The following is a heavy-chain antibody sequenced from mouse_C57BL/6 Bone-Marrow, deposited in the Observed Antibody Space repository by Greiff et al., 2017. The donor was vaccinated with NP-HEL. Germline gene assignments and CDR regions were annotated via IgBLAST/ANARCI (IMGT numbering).Heavy chain of an antibody. CDR3: ARMGVLGFDY. CDR2: IYPGDGDT. J-gene: IGHJ2*01. Sequence: QVQLQQSGPDLVKPGASVKISCKASGYAFSSSWMNWVKQRPGKGLEWIGRIYPGDGDTNYNGKFKGKATLTADKSSSTAYMQLSSLTSEDSAVYFCARMGVLGFDYWGQGTTLTVSS. V-gene: IGHV1-82*01. CDR1: GYAFSSSW.